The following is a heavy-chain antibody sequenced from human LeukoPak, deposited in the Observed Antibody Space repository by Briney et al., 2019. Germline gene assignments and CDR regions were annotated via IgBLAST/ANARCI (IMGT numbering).Heavy chain of an antibody. J-gene: IGHJ6*02. CDR3: ARDRYCSSTSCHNPYGMDV. V-gene: IGHV4-30-4*01. D-gene: IGHD2-2*01. CDR2: IYYSGST. CDR1: GGSISSGDYY. Sequence: PSQTLSLTCTVSGGSISSGDYYWSWNRQPPGKGLEWIGYIYYSGSTYYNPSLKSRVTISVDTSKNQFSLKLSSVTAADTAVYYCARDRYCSSTSCHNPYGMDVWGQGTTVTVSS.